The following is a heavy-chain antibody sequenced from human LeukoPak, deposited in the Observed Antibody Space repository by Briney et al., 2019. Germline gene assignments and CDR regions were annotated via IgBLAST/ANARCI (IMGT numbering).Heavy chain of an antibody. Sequence: ASETLSLTCTVSGGSISSYCWSWIRQPPGKGLEWIWYIYYSGSTNYNPSLKSRVTISVDTSKNQFSLKLTSVTAADTAVYYCARTVVVVAATRPVMIDYWGQGTLVTVSS. D-gene: IGHD2-15*01. CDR2: IYYSGST. CDR1: GGSISSYC. J-gene: IGHJ4*02. V-gene: IGHV4-59*01. CDR3: ARTVVVVAATRPVMIDY.